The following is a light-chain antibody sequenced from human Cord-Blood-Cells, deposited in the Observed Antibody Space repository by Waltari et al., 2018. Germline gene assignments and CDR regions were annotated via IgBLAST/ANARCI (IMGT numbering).Light chain of an antibody. J-gene: IGKJ1*01. CDR2: WAS. Sequence: DIVLTQSPDSLAVSLGASATINCKSSPSVLYSSNNKNYLAWYQQKPGQPPKLLIYWASTRESGVPDRFSGSGSGTDFTLTISSLQAEDVAVYYCQQYYSTPQTFGQGTKVEIK. CDR3: QQYYSTPQT. V-gene: IGKV4-1*01. CDR1: PSVLYSSNNKNY.